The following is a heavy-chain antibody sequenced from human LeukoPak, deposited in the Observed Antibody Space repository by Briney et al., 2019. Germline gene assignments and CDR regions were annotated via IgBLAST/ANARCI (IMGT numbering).Heavy chain of an antibody. CDR1: GGSFSGYY. Sequence: SETLSLTCAVYGGSFSGYYWSWIRQPPGKGLEWIGEINHSGSTNYNPSLKSRVTISADTSKNQFSLKLSSVTAADTAVYYCARVAVYGAFDIWGQGTMVTVSS. J-gene: IGHJ3*02. CDR2: INHSGST. D-gene: IGHD2-8*01. V-gene: IGHV4-34*01. CDR3: ARVAVYGAFDI.